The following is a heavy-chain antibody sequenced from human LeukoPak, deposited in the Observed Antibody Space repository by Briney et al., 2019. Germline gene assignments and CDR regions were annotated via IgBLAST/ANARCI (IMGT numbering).Heavy chain of an antibody. J-gene: IGHJ5*02. V-gene: IGHV4-39*07. CDR3: AGGPRGARLT. D-gene: IGHD6-6*01. CDR1: GGSISNSRYY. CDR2: IYYSGST. Sequence: SETLSLTCTVSGGSISNSRYYWGWIRQPPGKGLECIGTIYYSGSTYYNPSLKSRVTISVDTSKNQFSLKLSSVTAADTAVYYCAGGPRGARLTWGQGTLVTVSS.